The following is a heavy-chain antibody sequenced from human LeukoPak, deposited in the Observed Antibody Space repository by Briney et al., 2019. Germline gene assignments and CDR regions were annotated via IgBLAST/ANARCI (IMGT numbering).Heavy chain of an antibody. CDR2: ISDSGANT. J-gene: IGHJ2*01. CDR3: AKSMTLQWRGFFDL. V-gene: IGHV3-23*01. CDR1: GFTFSTYA. Sequence: GGSLRLSCAASGFTFSTYAMSWVRQAPGKGLEWVSTISDSGANTYYADSVRGRFTISRDNSKNTLYLQKNSLGADDTAIYYCAKSMTLQWRGFFDLWGRGTHVTVSS. D-gene: IGHD6-19*01.